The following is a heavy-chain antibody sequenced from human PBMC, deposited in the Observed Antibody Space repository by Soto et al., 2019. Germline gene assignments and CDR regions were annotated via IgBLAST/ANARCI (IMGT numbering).Heavy chain of an antibody. CDR2: ISSRSSTI. CDR1: GFAFSRYS. V-gene: IGHV3-48*01. D-gene: IGHD2-2*01. CDR3: AREYCSSTSCLNLFDP. Sequence: PGGSLRLSCAASGFAFSRYSMNWVRQAPGKGLEWVSYISSRSSTIYYADSVKGVFTISRDNAKNSLYLQMNSLRAEDTAVYYCAREYCSSTSCLNLFDPWGQGTPVTGSS. J-gene: IGHJ5*02.